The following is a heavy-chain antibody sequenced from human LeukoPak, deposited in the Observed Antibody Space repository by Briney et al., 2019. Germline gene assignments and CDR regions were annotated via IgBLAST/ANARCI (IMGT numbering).Heavy chain of an antibody. J-gene: IGHJ4*02. CDR3: ARPRGD. V-gene: IGHV4-38-2*01. Sequence: PSETLSLTCAGSGYSISSGYYGGWTREPPGQGLGWIGSIYHSGSTYYNPSLKSPVPISVDTPKNQFSLKLSSVPAADTAVYYCARPRGDWGQGTLVTVSS. CDR1: GYSISSGYY. CDR2: IYHSGST. D-gene: IGHD3-10*01.